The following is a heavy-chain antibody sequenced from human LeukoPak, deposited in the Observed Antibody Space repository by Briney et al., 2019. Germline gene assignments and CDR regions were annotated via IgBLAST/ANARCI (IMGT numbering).Heavy chain of an antibody. CDR1: EFTFSTYG. V-gene: IGHV3-30*18. CDR3: AKDRYSGLNTIDY. CDR2: ISYDGSHK. J-gene: IGHJ4*02. D-gene: IGHD6-13*01. Sequence: GGSLRLSCAASEFTFSTYGMHWVRQAPGKGLEWVAVISYDGSHKFYADSEKGRFTISRDNSKSTLYLQMNSLRAEDTAVYYCAKDRYSGLNTIDYWGQGTLVTVSS.